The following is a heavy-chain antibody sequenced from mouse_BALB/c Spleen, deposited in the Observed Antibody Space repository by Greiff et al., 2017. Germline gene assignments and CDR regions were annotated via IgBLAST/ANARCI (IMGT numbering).Heavy chain of an antibody. CDR2: ISYSGST. CDR3: ARNYGNSWFAY. Sequence: EVKLVESGPGLVKPSQSLSLTCTVTGYSITSDYAWNWIRQFPGNKLEWMGYISYSGSTSYNPSLKSRISITRDTSKNQFFLQLNSVTTEDTATYYCARNYGNSWFAYWGQGTLVTVSA. V-gene: IGHV3-2*02. CDR1: GYSITSDYA. J-gene: IGHJ3*01. D-gene: IGHD2-1*01.